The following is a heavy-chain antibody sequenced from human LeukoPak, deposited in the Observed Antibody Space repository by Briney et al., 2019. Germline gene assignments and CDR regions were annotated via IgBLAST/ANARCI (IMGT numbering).Heavy chain of an antibody. V-gene: IGHV3-48*03. CDR2: ISSSGSTI. CDR3: ARFLALHAFDI. J-gene: IGHJ3*02. CDR1: GFTFSSYE. Sequence: GSLRLSCAASGFTFSSYEMNWVRQAPGKGLEWVSYISSSGSTIYYADSVKGRFTISRDNAKNSLYLQMNSLRAEDTAVYYRARFLALHAFDIWGQGTMVTVSS.